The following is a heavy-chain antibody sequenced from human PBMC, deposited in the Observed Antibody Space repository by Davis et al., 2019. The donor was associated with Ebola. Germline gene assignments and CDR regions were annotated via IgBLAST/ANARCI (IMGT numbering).Heavy chain of an antibody. V-gene: IGHV1-69*13. CDR2: IIPIFGTA. CDR1: GGTFSSYA. D-gene: IGHD1-1*01. Sequence: SVKVSCKASGGTFSSYAISWVRQAPGQGLEWMGGIIPIFGTANYAQKFQGRVTITADESTSTAYMELSSLRSEDTAVYYCARDQYARGYLETNYFYGMDVWGQGTTVTVSS. J-gene: IGHJ6*02. CDR3: ARDQYARGYLETNYFYGMDV.